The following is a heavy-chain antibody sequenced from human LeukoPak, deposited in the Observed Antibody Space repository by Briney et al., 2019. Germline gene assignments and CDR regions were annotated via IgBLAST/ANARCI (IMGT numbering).Heavy chain of an antibody. V-gene: IGHV3-48*03. D-gene: IGHD3-22*01. CDR2: INGGGSRM. CDR3: ARESDSGGYRFDY. J-gene: IGHJ4*02. Sequence: GGSLRLSCTASGFTFGRYEMIWVRQAAGKGLEWVAYINGGGSRMLYADSVKGRFTISRDDAKNSLYLQMNSLRTEDTGVYSCARESDSGGYRFDYWGQGSLVTVSS. CDR1: GFTFGRYE.